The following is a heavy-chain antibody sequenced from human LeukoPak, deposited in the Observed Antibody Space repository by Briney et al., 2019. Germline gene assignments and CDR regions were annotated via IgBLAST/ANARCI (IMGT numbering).Heavy chain of an antibody. D-gene: IGHD6-19*01. CDR1: VFVFSSYW. J-gene: IGHJ4*02. V-gene: IGHV3-7*03. CDR3: AKDIGSDWYFYFDY. CDR2: IKQDGSEK. Sequence: SGGSLSLSCAASVFVFSSYWMSCVRQAPGKGLEWVANIKQDGSEKYYVDSVKGRFTISRDNAKNSLYLQMNSLRAEDTALYFCAKDIGSDWYFYFDYWGQGNLVTVSS.